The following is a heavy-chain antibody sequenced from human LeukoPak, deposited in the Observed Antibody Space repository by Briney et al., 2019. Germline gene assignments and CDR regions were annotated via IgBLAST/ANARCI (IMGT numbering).Heavy chain of an antibody. Sequence: GGSLRLSCAASGFTFSPYWRHWVRHAPGKGLVWVSHIKSCGNSTSYADSVKGRFTISRENAKNTLFLQMHSLRADDTAVYYCARSFGGTYYFDYWGQRAECTVSS. CDR3: ARSFGGTYYFDY. V-gene: IGHV3-74*01. CDR2: IKSCGNST. J-gene: IGHJ4*02. D-gene: IGHD1-26*01. CDR1: GFTFSPYW.